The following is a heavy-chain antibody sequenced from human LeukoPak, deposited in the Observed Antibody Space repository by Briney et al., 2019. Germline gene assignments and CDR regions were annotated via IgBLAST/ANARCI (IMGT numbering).Heavy chain of an antibody. D-gene: IGHD3-10*01. CDR3: AKTLRTSADYYGSGSPTSFFDY. Sequence: PGGSLRLSCAASAFTFISYAMSWVRPAAGRVLEWVSAISGSGGSTYYADSVKGRFTIARDNSTNTMYMPMNSLRVEHTGVYYCAKTLRTSADYYGSGSPTSFFDYWGQGTLVTVSS. CDR2: ISGSGGST. V-gene: IGHV3-23*01. CDR1: AFTFISYA. J-gene: IGHJ4*02.